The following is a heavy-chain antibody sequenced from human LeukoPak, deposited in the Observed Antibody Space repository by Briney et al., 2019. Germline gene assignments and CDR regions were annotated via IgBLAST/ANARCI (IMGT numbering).Heavy chain of an antibody. CDR2: IYSGGST. D-gene: IGHD3-22*01. Sequence: PGGSLRLSCAASGFTFSSNYMSWVRQAPGKGLEWVSVIYSGGSTYYADSVKGRFTISRDNPKNTLYLQMNSLRAEDTAVYYCARADSWDYYDSSGKGAFDIWGQGTMVTVSS. J-gene: IGHJ3*02. V-gene: IGHV3-53*01. CDR1: GFTFSSNY. CDR3: ARADSWDYYDSSGKGAFDI.